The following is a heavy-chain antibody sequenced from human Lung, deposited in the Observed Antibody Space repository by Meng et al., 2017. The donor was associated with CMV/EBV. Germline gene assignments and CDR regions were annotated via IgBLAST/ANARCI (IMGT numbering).Heavy chain of an antibody. Sequence: AXVXVSXXTSGYTFSAYQMHWIRQAPGHGLEWMGWINPSSGVTRSAPKYQGRVTMTSDRYSTAYLELTSLTSDDTAFYYCSRIWGSPVGSTPPDYWGQGTXVTVSS. CDR2: INPSSGVT. CDR1: GYTFSAYQ. J-gene: IGHJ4*02. CDR3: SRIWGSPVGSTPPDY. V-gene: IGHV1-2*02. D-gene: IGHD1-26*01.